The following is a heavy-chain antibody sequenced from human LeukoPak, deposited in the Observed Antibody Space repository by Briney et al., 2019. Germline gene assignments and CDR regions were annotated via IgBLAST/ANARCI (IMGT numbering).Heavy chain of an antibody. J-gene: IGHJ4*02. Sequence: PSQTLSLNCVVSGDSVSSKNGAWHWIRQSPSRGLEWLGRTYYRSKWYNDYAESMEGRMTISQDTSKNQYSLHLNSVTPDDTAVYYCARDFGTTGWHTFDYWGQGTLVTVSS. CDR3: ARDFGTTGWHTFDY. V-gene: IGHV6-1*01. CDR1: GDSVSSKNGA. D-gene: IGHD6-19*01. CDR2: TYYRSKWYN.